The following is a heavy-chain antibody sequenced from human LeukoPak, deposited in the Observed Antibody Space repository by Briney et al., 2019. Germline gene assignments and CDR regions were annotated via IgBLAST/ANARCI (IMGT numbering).Heavy chain of an antibody. CDR3: AGMYYYDSSGWYYYMDV. V-gene: IGHV4-59*01. D-gene: IGHD3-22*01. J-gene: IGHJ6*03. Sequence: SETLSLTCTVSGGSISSYYWSWIRQPPGKGLEWIGYIYYSGSTNYNPSLKSRVTISVDTSKNQFSLKLSSVTAADTAVYYCAGMYYYDSSGWYYYMDVWGKGTTVTVSS. CDR1: GGSISSYY. CDR2: IYYSGST.